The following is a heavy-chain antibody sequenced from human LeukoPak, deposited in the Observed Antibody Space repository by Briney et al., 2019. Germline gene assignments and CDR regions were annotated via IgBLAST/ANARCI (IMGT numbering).Heavy chain of an antibody. CDR2: IYHSGSS. CDR3: ARGTQSWVRGVPSYYFDY. D-gene: IGHD3-10*01. Sequence: PSETLSLTCSVSGYSIRTSSHWGWIRQSPGEGLEWMGSIYHSGSSYYNPSLKNRVTLSIDTSKNHFSLKLSSVTAADTAVYYCARGTQSWVRGVPSYYFDYWGQGTLVTVSS. J-gene: IGHJ4*02. V-gene: IGHV4-38-2*02. CDR1: GYSIRTSSH.